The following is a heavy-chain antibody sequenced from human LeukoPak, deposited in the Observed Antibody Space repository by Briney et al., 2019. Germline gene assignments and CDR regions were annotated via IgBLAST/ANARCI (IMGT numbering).Heavy chain of an antibody. Sequence: GGSLRLSCAASGFTVSSNYMSWVRQAPGKGLEWVSVIYSGGSTYYADSVKGRFTISRDNSKNTLYLQMNSLRAEDTAVYYCARDPNSKIGAFDLWGQGTMVTVSS. CDR1: GFTVSSNY. J-gene: IGHJ3*01. CDR2: IYSGGST. V-gene: IGHV3-66*01. CDR3: ARDPNSKIGAFDL. D-gene: IGHD2/OR15-2a*01.